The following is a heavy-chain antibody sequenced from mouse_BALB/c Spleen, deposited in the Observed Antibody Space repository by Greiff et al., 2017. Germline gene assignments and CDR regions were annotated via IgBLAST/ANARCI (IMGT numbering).Heavy chain of an antibody. Sequence: QVQLQQSGAELVRPGASVKLSCKASGYTFTSYWINWVKQRPGQGLEWIGNIYPSDSYTNYNQKFKDKATLTVDKSSSTAYMQLSSPTSEDSAVYYCTRWGNYPYYAMDYWGQGTSVTVSS. CDR3: TRWGNYPYYAMDY. J-gene: IGHJ4*01. V-gene: IGHV1-69*02. CDR2: IYPSDSYT. CDR1: GYTFTSYW. D-gene: IGHD2-1*01.